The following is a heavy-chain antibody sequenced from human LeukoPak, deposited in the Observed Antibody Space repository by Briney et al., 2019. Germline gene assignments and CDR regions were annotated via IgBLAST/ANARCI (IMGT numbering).Heavy chain of an antibody. Sequence: SGGSLRLSCAASGFTFSYYSMSWVRQAPGKGLEWVSGITGSAGSTHYADSVKGRFTISRDNTKNTLYLQMNSLRAEDTAIYYCAKSSYYDSSGYYREYYFDHWGQGTLVTVSS. CDR1: GFTFSYYS. D-gene: IGHD3-22*01. J-gene: IGHJ4*02. CDR3: AKSSYYDSSGYYREYYFDH. V-gene: IGHV3-23*01. CDR2: ITGSAGST.